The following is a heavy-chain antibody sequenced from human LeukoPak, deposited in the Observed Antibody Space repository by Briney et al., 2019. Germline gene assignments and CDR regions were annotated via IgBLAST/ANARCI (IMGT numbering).Heavy chain of an antibody. CDR2: INPNSGGT. Sequence: ASVKVSCKASGYTFTGYYMHLVRQAPGQGLEWMGWINPNSGGTNYAQKFQGRVTMTRDTSISTAYMELSRLRSDDTAVYYCARAPYYDFWSGSPSFYYMDVWGKGTTVTVSS. J-gene: IGHJ6*03. CDR3: ARAPYYDFWSGSPSFYYMDV. D-gene: IGHD3-3*01. CDR1: GYTFTGYY. V-gene: IGHV1-2*02.